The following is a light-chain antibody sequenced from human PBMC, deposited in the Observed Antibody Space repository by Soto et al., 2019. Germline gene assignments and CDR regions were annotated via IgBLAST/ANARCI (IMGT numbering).Light chain of an antibody. CDR3: QQGHNWPLT. CDR1: QGISSE. Sequence: EIVMTQSPATLSLSPGERAALSCRASQGISSELAWYQQKPGQPPRLLIYGASTSATGVAARFTGSGSGSDFTLTISGLQSEDFAVYYCQQGHNWPLTFGQGTRLEI. V-gene: IGKV3-15*01. J-gene: IGKJ2*01. CDR2: GAS.